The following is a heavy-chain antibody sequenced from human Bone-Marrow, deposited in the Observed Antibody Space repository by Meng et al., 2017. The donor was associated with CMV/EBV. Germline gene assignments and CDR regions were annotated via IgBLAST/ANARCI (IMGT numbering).Heavy chain of an antibody. CDR1: GFTFSHYA. J-gene: IGHJ4*02. CDR2: INTASSFI. CDR3: ARDRDWAFDY. D-gene: IGHD3-9*01. V-gene: IGHV3-21*05. Sequence: GGSLRLSCAASGFTFSHYAMNWVRQAPGKGLEWISYINTASSFIDYADSVRGRFTIYRDNARNSLYLELNSLTAEDTAVYSCARDRDWAFDYWGQGTLVTVSS.